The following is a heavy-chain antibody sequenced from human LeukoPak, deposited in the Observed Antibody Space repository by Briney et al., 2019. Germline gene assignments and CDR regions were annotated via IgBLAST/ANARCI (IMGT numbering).Heavy chain of an antibody. CDR2: INPTGGST. V-gene: IGHV1-46*01. Sequence: ASVKVSCKASGYTFPSYFMHWVRQAPGQGLEWMGIINPTGGSTTYAQKFQGRVTMTRDTSISTAYMELRGLRSEDTAVYYCVRDGEGAAISVNYWFDPWGQGTLVTVSS. D-gene: IGHD2-2*02. J-gene: IGHJ5*02. CDR3: VRDGEGAAISVNYWFDP. CDR1: GYTFPSYF.